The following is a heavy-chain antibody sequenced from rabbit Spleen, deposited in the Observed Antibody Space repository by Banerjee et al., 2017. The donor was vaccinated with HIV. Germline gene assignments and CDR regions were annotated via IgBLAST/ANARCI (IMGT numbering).Heavy chain of an antibody. CDR3: ARDATNSGFYFDL. CDR1: GFDLNNYY. D-gene: IGHD1-1*01. J-gene: IGHJ4*01. CDR2: IYTGNSNT. Sequence: QEQLKETGGGLVQPGGSLTLSCKASGFDLNNYYMTWVRQAPGKGLEWIGVIYTGNSNTDYASWAKGRFTISRSTSLNTVDLKMTSLTAADTATYFCARDATNSGFYFDLWGQGPSSPS. V-gene: IGHV1S43*01.